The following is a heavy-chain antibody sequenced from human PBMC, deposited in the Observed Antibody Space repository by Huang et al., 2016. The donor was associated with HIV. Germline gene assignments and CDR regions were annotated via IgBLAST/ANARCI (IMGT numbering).Heavy chain of an antibody. CDR2: ISNDGTNT. V-gene: IGHV3-30-3*01. CDR3: TREYTVAGAFDI. Sequence: QGQLVESGGGVVRPGRSLRLSCAASGFSFSNYDMHWVRQGPGKRLEWGTFISNDGTNTYYANSVKGRFTISRDNFKNTLYLQMNRLRGDDTAVYYCTREYTVAGAFDIWGQGTMVTVSS. D-gene: IGHD5-12*01. J-gene: IGHJ3*02. CDR1: GFSFSNYD.